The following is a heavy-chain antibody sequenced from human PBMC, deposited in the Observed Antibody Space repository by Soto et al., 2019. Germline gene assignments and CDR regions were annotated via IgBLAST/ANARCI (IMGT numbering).Heavy chain of an antibody. CDR1: GFTFSDYA. Sequence: VQLVESGGGVVQPGRSLRLSCAASGFTFSDYAMHWVRQAPGKGLEWVAVVSHDGRNTHYADSVKGRFTISRDSSKSTLILEMTSPRATGTAVYYWAKGGRQWLVTSDFNYWGQGALVTVSS. CDR3: AKGGRQWLVTSDFNY. CDR2: VSHDGRNT. D-gene: IGHD6-19*01. J-gene: IGHJ4*02. V-gene: IGHV3-30*18.